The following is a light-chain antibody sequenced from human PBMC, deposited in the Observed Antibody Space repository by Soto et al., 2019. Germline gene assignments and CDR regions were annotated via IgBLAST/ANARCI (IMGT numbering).Light chain of an antibody. V-gene: IGLV2-23*01. CDR2: EGS. CDR3: CSYAGTTWV. Sequence: QSALTQPASVSGSPGQSITISCTGTSGDVGSYNLVSWYQQHPGKAPKLMIYEGSKRPSGVSNRFSGSKSGNTASLTISGLQAEDEADYYCCSYAGTTWVFGGGTKLTVL. CDR1: SGDVGSYNL. J-gene: IGLJ3*02.